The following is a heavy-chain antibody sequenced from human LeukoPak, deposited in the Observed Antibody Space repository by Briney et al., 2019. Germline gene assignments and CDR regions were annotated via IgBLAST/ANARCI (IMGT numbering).Heavy chain of an antibody. V-gene: IGHV3-30*02. J-gene: IGHJ2*01. D-gene: IGHD2-2*02. CDR1: GFTFSSYG. CDR2: IRYDGSNK. Sequence: GGSLRLSCVASGFTFSSYGIHWVRQAPGKGLEWVAFIRYDGSNKYYADSVKGRFTISRDNSKNTLYLQMNSLRAEDTAVYYCAKSHYTPASVYWYFDLWGRGTLVTVSS. CDR3: AKSHYTPASVYWYFDL.